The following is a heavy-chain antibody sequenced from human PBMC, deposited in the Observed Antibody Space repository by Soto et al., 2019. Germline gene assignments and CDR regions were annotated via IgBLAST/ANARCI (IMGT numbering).Heavy chain of an antibody. V-gene: IGHV1-3*01. CDR2: INAIYGNT. CDR1: GDACSSYA. J-gene: IGHJ4*02. D-gene: IGHD4-17*01. Sequence: VKVDWKGAGDACSSYAMSWVRKDPGQRLEWMGGINAIYGNTKYSQKFQGRVTITRDTSASTAYMELSSLRSEDAAVYYCARDHTAMTTVITNFDYWGQGTLVTVSS. CDR3: ARDHTAMTTVITNFDY.